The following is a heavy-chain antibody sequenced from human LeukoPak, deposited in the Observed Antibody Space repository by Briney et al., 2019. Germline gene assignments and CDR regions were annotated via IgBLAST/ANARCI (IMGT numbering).Heavy chain of an antibody. CDR1: GFTFSSYT. Sequence: PGGPLSLSWAASGFTFSSYTMHWVRQAPGKGLEWVAVISYDGSNKYYADSVKGRFTISRDNSKNTLYLQMNSLRAEDTAVYYCAREARYWGQGTLVTVSS. CDR3: AREARY. J-gene: IGHJ4*02. CDR2: ISYDGSNK. V-gene: IGHV3-30-3*01.